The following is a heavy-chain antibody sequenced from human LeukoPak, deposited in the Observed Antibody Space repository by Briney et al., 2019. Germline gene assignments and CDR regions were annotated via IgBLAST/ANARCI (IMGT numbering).Heavy chain of an antibody. CDR3: AGGPTSSFDY. J-gene: IGHJ4*02. V-gene: IGHV4-59*08. D-gene: IGHD2-2*01. Sequence: KPSETLSLTCTVSGDSISTYYWSWIRQPPGKGLEWIGYLYYTGSTNYNPSLKSRVTISVDRSKKQFSLKVSSVTAADTAVYYCAGGPTSSFDYWGQGTLVTVSS. CDR2: LYYTGST. CDR1: GDSISTYY.